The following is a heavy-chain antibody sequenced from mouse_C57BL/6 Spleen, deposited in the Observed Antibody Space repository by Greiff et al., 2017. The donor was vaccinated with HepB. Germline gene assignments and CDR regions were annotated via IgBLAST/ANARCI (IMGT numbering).Heavy chain of an antibody. CDR1: GFTFSSYA. Sequence: EVKLMESGEGLVKPGGSLKLSCAASGFTFSSYAMSWVRQTPEKRLEWVAYISSGGDYIYYADTVKGRFTISRDNARNTLYLQMSSLKSEDTAMYYCTRENDGYSEAWFAYWGQGTLVTVSA. CDR3: TRENDGYSEAWFAY. D-gene: IGHD2-3*01. CDR2: ISSGGDYI. J-gene: IGHJ3*01. V-gene: IGHV5-9-1*02.